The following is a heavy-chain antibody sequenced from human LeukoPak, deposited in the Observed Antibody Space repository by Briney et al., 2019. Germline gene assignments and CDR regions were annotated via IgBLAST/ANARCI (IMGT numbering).Heavy chain of an antibody. CDR3: AKGTGRYWTFFDY. V-gene: IGHV3-9*01. CDR1: GFSFDDYA. D-gene: IGHD1-1*01. CDR2: ISWNIGSI. Sequence: PGRSLRLSCAASGFSFDDYAMHWVRQAPGKGLEWVSGISWNIGSIDYVGSVKGRFTISRDNAKNSLYLQMTSLRPEDTAFYYCAKGTGRYWTFFDYWGQGILVTVSS. J-gene: IGHJ4*02.